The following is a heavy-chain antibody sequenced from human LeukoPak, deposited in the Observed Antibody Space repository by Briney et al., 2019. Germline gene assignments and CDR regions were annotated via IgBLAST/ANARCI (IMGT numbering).Heavy chain of an antibody. J-gene: IGHJ4*02. D-gene: IGHD3-10*01. CDR2: ISAYNGNT. CDR3: ASSGSGSYWTHYY. V-gene: IGHV1-18*04. CDR1: GYTFTGHY. Sequence: ASVKVSCKASGYTFTGHYMHWVRQAPGQGLEWMGWISAYNGNTNYAQKLQGRVIMTTDTSTSTAYMELRSLRSDDTAVYYCASSGSGSYWTHYYWGQGTLVTVSS.